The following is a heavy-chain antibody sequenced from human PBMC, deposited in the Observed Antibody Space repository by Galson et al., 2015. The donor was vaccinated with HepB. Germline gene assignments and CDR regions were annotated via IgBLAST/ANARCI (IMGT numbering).Heavy chain of an antibody. CDR1: GDSVSSNSAA. J-gene: IGHJ4*02. D-gene: IGHD3-9*01. CDR2: TYYRSKWYN. Sequence: CAISGDSVSSNSAARNWIRQSPSRGLEWLGRTYYRSKWYNDYAVSVKSRITINPDTSKNQFSLQLNSVTPEDTAVYYCARANSYDILTGYYQDWGQGTLVTVSS. CDR3: ARANSYDILTGYYQD. V-gene: IGHV6-1*01.